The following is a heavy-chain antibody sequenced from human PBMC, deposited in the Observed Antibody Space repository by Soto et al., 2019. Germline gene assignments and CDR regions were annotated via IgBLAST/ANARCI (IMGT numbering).Heavy chain of an antibody. Sequence: SSVKVSCKASGGTFSSYTISWVRQAPGQGLEWMGRIIPILGIANYAQKFQGRVTITADKSTSTAYMELSSLRSEDTAVYYCARDRGKYDILTGYYGGQNWFDPWGQGTLVTVSS. CDR3: ARDRGKYDILTGYYGGQNWFDP. V-gene: IGHV1-69*04. CDR1: GGTFSSYT. D-gene: IGHD3-9*01. CDR2: IIPILGIA. J-gene: IGHJ5*02.